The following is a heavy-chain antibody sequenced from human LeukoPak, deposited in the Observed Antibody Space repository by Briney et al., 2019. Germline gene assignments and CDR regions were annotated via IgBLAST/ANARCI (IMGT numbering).Heavy chain of an antibody. CDR3: AKDSYSSGWSTSPFDY. Sequence: GGSLRLSCAASGFTFSSSAMSWVRLAPGKGLEWVSGISGSGGSTYYADSVKGRFTISRDNSKNTLYLQMNSLRAEGTAVYYCAKDSYSSGWSTSPFDYWGQGTLVTVSS. J-gene: IGHJ4*02. CDR1: GFTFSSSA. CDR2: ISGSGGST. V-gene: IGHV3-23*01. D-gene: IGHD6-19*01.